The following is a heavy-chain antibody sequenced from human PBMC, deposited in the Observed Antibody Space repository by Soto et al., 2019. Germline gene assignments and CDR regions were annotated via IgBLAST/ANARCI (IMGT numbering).Heavy chain of an antibody. CDR1: GDTFSTYT. Sequence: GASVKVSCKPSGDTFSTYTISWVRQAPGQGLEWMGRIIPILSLTHYAHKFQGRVTITADKSTTTAYMELSSLTSEDTAVYYCASGVAGNSGYQAYFDYPGQGTLVTVSS. V-gene: IGHV1-69*02. CDR2: IIPILSLT. CDR3: ASGVAGNSGYQAYFDY. J-gene: IGHJ4*01. D-gene: IGHD5-12*01.